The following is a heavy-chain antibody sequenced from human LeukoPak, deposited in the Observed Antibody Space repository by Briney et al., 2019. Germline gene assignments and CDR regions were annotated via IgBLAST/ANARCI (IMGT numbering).Heavy chain of an antibody. J-gene: IGHJ1*01. V-gene: IGHV3-30*03. CDR3: ATYNSVNAREFQY. Sequence: GGSLRLSCAASGFTFSSYGMHWVRQAPGKGLEWVAVISYDGSNKYYADSVKGRFTISRDNAKNSLYLQMNSLGGDDTAIYYCATYNSVNAREFQYWGQGTLVTVPS. CDR1: GFTFSSYG. CDR2: ISYDGSNK. D-gene: IGHD5/OR15-5a*01.